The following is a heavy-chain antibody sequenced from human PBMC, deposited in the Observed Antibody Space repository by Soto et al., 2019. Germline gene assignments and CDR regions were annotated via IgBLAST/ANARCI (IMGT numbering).Heavy chain of an antibody. Sequence: QLVESGGGLVRPGGSLRLSCSASGFSISSAWMNWVRHATGKGLVLVCRIKTKNEGDTTHYDAPGNGRFTVSKHDSKNTLSLQMNSLKADNTALYNCTTGSVEVVWSHRTRVTVAS. V-gene: IGHV3-15*07. CDR3: TTGSVEVV. CDR2: IKTKNEGDTT. J-gene: IGHJ6*02. D-gene: IGHD2-15*01. CDR1: GFSISSAW.